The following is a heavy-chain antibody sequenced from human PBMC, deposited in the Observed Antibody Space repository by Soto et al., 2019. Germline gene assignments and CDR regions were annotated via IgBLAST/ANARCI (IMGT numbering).Heavy chain of an antibody. V-gene: IGHV3-21*01. D-gene: IGHD6-19*01. J-gene: IGHJ4*02. CDR2: VSKSDYT. Sequence: GGSLRLSCTVSGFTFTNYGINWVRQAPGKGLEWVSSVSKSDYTYYSDSVKGRFTISRDNAKNSVSLQMNNLTAEDTSVYYCTREDSIIIPAVADFWGQGTLVTVSS. CDR1: GFTFTNYG. CDR3: TREDSIIIPAVADF.